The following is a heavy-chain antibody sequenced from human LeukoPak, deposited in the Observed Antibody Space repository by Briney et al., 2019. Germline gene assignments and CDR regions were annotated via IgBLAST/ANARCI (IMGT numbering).Heavy chain of an antibody. CDR1: GGSFSGYY. J-gene: IGHJ6*03. V-gene: IGHV4-34*01. CDR2: INHSGST. D-gene: IGHD5-18*01. Sequence: SETLSLTCAVYGGSFSGYYWSWLRQPPGKGLEWIGEINHSGSTNYNPSLQSRVTISVDTSKNQFSLKLSSVTAADTAVYYCARRRGYSYGHHYYYYMDVWGKGTTVTVSS. CDR3: ARRRGYSYGHHYYYYMDV.